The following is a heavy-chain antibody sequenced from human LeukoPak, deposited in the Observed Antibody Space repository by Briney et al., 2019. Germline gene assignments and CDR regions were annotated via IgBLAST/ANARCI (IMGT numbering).Heavy chain of an antibody. CDR2: IYYSGST. Sequence: TPSETLSLTCTVSGGSISSGGYYWSWIRQHPGKGLEWIGYIYYSGSTYYNPSLKSRVTISVDTSKNQFSLKLSSVTAADTAVYYCARDNYDILTGKRNWFDPWGQGTLVTVSS. D-gene: IGHD3-9*01. CDR1: GGSISSGGYY. CDR3: ARDNYDILTGKRNWFDP. V-gene: IGHV4-31*03. J-gene: IGHJ5*02.